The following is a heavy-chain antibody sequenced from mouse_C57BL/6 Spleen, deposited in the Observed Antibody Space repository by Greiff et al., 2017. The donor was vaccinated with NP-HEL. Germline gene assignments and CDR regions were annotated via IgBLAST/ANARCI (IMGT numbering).Heavy chain of an antibody. Sequence: QVQLQQSGAELVRPGASVTLSCKASGYTFTDYEMHWVKRTPVHGLEWIGAIDPEPGGTAYNQKFKGKAILTADKSSSTAYMELRSLTSEDSAVYYCTRSYGSSYRAMDYGGQGTSVTVSS. D-gene: IGHD1-1*01. V-gene: IGHV1-15*01. CDR3: TRSYGSSYRAMDY. CDR1: GYTFTDYE. J-gene: IGHJ4*01. CDR2: IDPEPGGT.